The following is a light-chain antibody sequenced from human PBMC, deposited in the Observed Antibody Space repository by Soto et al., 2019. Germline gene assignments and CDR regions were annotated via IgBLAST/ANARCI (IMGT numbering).Light chain of an antibody. CDR1: QSGSSN. V-gene: IGKV3-15*01. J-gene: IGKJ1*01. CDR3: QHYNSWPRTWT. Sequence: ELVMTQSPATLSFSPWTTATLSCRASQSGSSNLAWYQQKPGQAPRLLIYGASTRATGIPARFSGSGSGTEFTLTISSLQSEDFAVYHCQHYNSWPRTWTFGQGTKVDIK. CDR2: GAS.